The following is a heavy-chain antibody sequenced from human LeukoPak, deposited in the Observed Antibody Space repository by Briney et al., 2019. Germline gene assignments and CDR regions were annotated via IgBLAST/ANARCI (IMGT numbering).Heavy chain of an antibody. Sequence: GGSLRLSCAASEFTFDDYAMHWVRQAPGKGLEWVSGISWNSGSIGYADSVKGRFTISRDNAKNSLYLQMNSLRAEDTALYYCAKSQFQYGENVDYWGQGTLVTVSS. D-gene: IGHD7-27*01. J-gene: IGHJ4*02. V-gene: IGHV3-9*01. CDR1: EFTFDDYA. CDR3: AKSQFQYGENVDY. CDR2: ISWNSGSI.